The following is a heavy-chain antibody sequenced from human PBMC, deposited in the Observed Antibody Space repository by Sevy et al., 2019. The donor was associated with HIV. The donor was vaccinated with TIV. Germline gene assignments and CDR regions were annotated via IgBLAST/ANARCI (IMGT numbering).Heavy chain of an antibody. CDR2: ISYDGSNK. J-gene: IGHJ4*02. V-gene: IGHV3-30*18. CDR3: AKDLGYYDSSGYFDY. Sequence: GGCLRLSCAASGFTFSSYGMHWVRQAPGKGLEWVAVISYDGSNKYYADSVKGRFTISRDNSKNTLYLQMNSLRAEDTAVYYCAKDLGYYDSSGYFDYWGQGTLVTVSS. D-gene: IGHD3-22*01. CDR1: GFTFSSYG.